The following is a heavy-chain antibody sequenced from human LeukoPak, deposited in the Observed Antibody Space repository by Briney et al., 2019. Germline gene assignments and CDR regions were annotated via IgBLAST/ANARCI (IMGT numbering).Heavy chain of an antibody. Sequence: PSETLCLSCTVSGGSISSSSDYWGWIRQPPGKGLEWIGSIYYSGSTYYNPSLKSRVTISVDTSKNQFSLKLSSVTAADTAVYYCARVPVVVAVTLFDDCGQRKLCTVSS. CDR3: ARVPVVVAVTLFDD. V-gene: IGHV4-39*01. CDR2: IYYSGST. CDR1: GGSISSSSDY. D-gene: IGHD2-15*01. J-gene: IGHJ4*02.